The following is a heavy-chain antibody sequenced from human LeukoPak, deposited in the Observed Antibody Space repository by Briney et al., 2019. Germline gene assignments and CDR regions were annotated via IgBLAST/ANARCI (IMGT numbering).Heavy chain of an antibody. J-gene: IGHJ3*01. CDR2: IYYTGTT. V-gene: IGHV4-59*01. D-gene: IGHD4-17*01. CDR1: GGSTSSYY. Sequence: KPSETLSLTCTVSGGSTSSYYWSWIRQPPGKGLEWIGYIYYTGTTNYNPSLKSRVTISVDTSKNQFSLKLSSVTAADTALYYCAMSPTVATNRDAFDLWGQGTVVTVSS. CDR3: AMSPTVATNRDAFDL.